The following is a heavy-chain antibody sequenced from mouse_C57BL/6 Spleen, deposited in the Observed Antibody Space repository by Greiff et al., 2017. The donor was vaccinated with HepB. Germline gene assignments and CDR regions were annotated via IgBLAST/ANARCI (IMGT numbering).Heavy chain of an antibody. D-gene: IGHD2-4*01. CDR3: ARDYDGTSYYFDY. Sequence: EVKLMESGGGLVKPGGSLKLSCAASGFTFSDYGMHWVRQAPEKGLEWVAYISSGSSTIYYADTVKGRFTISRDNAKNTLFLQMTSLRSEDTAMYYCARDYDGTSYYFDYWGQGTTLTVSS. CDR1: GFTFSDYG. J-gene: IGHJ2*01. CDR2: ISSGSSTI. V-gene: IGHV5-17*01.